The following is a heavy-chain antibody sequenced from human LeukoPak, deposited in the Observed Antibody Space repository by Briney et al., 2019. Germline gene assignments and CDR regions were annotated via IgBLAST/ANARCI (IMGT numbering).Heavy chain of an antibody. J-gene: IGHJ4*02. Sequence: ASVNVSCKASGYTFTGYYIHWVRQAPGQGLEWMGWINPNSGGTNYAQKFQGRATMTRDTSISTAYMELSRLRSDDTAVYYCARDREWLVLWVALGYWGQGTLVTVSS. D-gene: IGHD6-19*01. V-gene: IGHV1-2*02. CDR1: GYTFTGYY. CDR2: INPNSGGT. CDR3: ARDREWLVLWVALGY.